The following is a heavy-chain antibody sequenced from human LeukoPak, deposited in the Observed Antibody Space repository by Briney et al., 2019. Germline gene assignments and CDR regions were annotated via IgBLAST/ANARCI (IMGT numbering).Heavy chain of an antibody. D-gene: IGHD5/OR15-5a*01. CDR1: GFSFSSYS. J-gene: IGHJ4*02. CDR2: ISGDGNAK. Sequence: GGSLRLSCAASGFSFSSYSINGGRQAPGKGLEWVSYISGDGNAKHYTESVKGRFTISRDNAKNALYLQMNSLRAEDTAVYFCARDYVYAFDYWGQGTLVTVSS. V-gene: IGHV3-48*01. CDR3: ARDYVYAFDY.